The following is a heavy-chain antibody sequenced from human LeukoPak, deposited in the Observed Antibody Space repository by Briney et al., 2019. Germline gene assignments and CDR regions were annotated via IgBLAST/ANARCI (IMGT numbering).Heavy chain of an antibody. J-gene: IGHJ5*02. CDR1: GGSMIINDYY. V-gene: IGHV4-39*07. CDR2: IYYTGTT. D-gene: IGHD6-13*01. CDR3: ARDARAAATENWFDP. Sequence: PSETLSLTCTVSGGSMIINDYYWAWIRQPPGKGLEWLGSIYYTGTTYYNPSLKSRVTISVDTSKNQFSLKLSSVTAADTAVYYCARDARAAATENWFDPWGQGTLVTVSS.